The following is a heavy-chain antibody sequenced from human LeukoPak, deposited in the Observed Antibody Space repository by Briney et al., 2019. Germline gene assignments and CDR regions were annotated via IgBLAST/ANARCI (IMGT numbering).Heavy chain of an antibody. D-gene: IGHD6-13*01. V-gene: IGHV3-72*01. Sequence: PGGSLRLSCAASGFTFSDHYMDWVRQAPGKGLEWVGRIRNRANSYTTEYAASVNGRFTVSRDDSKNSLYLQMNSLKTDDTAVYYCASHAAKPDYLYYYGMGVWGQGTTVTVSS. CDR3: ASHAAKPDYLYYYGMGV. CDR2: IRNRANSYTT. CDR1: GFTFSDHY. J-gene: IGHJ6*02.